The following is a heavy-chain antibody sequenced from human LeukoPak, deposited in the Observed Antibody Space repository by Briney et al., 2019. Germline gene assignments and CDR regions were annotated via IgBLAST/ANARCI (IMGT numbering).Heavy chain of an antibody. Sequence: SETLSLTCAVYGGSFSGYYWSWIRQPPGKGLEWIGEINHSGSTNYNPSLKSRVTISVDTSKNQFSLKLSSVTAADTAVYYCARHYYDSSGYYTEYLQHWGQGTLVTVSS. CDR2: INHSGST. CDR1: GGSFSGYY. V-gene: IGHV4-34*01. D-gene: IGHD3-22*01. CDR3: ARHYYDSSGYYTEYLQH. J-gene: IGHJ1*01.